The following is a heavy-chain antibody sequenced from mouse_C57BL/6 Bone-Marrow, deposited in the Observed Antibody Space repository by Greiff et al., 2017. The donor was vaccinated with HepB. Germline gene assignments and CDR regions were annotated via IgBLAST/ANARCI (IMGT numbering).Heavy chain of an antibody. CDR1: GYTFTSYW. Sequence: VQLQQPGAELVMPGASVKLSCKASGYTFTSYWMHWVKQRPGQGLEWIGEIDPSDSYTNYNQKFKGKSTLTVDKSSSTAYMQLSSLTSEDSAVYYCAREFPYYYGSSYDYAMDYWGQGTSVTGSS. J-gene: IGHJ4*01. D-gene: IGHD1-1*01. CDR3: AREFPYYYGSSYDYAMDY. CDR2: IDPSDSYT. V-gene: IGHV1-69*01.